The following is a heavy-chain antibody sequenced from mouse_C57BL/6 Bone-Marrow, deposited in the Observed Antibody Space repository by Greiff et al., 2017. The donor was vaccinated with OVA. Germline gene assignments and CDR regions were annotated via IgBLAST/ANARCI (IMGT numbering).Heavy chain of an antibody. CDR3: ARNSNYLSFAY. D-gene: IGHD2-5*01. J-gene: IGHJ3*01. Sequence: QVQLQQSGPGLVQPSQSLSITCTVSGFSLTSYGVHWVRQSPGKGLEWLGVIWSGGSTDYNAAFISRLSISKDNSKSHVFFKMNSLQADDTAIYYCARNSNYLSFAYWGQGTLVTVSA. CDR1: GFSLTSYG. V-gene: IGHV2-2*01. CDR2: IWSGGST.